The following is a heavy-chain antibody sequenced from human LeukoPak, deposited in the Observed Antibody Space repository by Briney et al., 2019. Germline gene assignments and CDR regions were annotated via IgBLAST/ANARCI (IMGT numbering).Heavy chain of an antibody. V-gene: IGHV4-34*01. Sequence: LRLSCAASGFTFSSYAMHWVRQAPGKGLEWIGEINHSGSTNYNPSLKSRVTISVDTSKNQFSLKLSSVTAADTAVYYCARGGSGWYASYNWFDPWGQGTLVTVSS. D-gene: IGHD6-19*01. J-gene: IGHJ5*02. CDR1: GFTFSSYA. CDR3: ARGGSGWYASYNWFDP. CDR2: INHSGST.